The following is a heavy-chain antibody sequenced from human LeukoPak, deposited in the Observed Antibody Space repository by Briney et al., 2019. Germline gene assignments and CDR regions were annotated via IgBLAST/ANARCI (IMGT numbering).Heavy chain of an antibody. D-gene: IGHD3-10*01. CDR2: IYSGDGT. V-gene: IGHV3-53*01. CDR1: GFTVSTNY. CDR3: ARDERGPAY. J-gene: IGHJ4*02. Sequence: PGGSLRLSCAASGFTVSTNYMSWVRQAPGKGLEWVSVIYSGDGTFYADSVKGRFTISRDNLKNTLYLQMNSLRAEDTAVYYCARDERGPAYWGQGTLVTVS.